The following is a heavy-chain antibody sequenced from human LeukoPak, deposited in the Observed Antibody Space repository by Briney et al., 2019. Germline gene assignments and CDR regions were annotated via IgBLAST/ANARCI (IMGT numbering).Heavy chain of an antibody. V-gene: IGHV4-34*01. CDR3: ARSPISQGSSSSHYYFDY. J-gene: IGHJ4*02. CDR1: GGAFSGYY. D-gene: IGHD6-6*01. CDR2: INHSGST. Sequence: SETLSLTCAVYGGAFSGYYWSWIRQPPGKGLEWIGEINHSGSTNYNPSLKSRVTISVDTSKNQFSLKLSSVTAADTAVYYCARSPISQGSSSSHYYFDYWGQGTLVTVSS.